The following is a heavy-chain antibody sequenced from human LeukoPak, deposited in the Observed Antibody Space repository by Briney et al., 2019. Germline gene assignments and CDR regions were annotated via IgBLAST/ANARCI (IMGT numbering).Heavy chain of an antibody. Sequence: SSETLSLTCTVSGGSISSSSYYWGWIRQPPGKGLEWIGSIYYSGSTYYNPSLKSRVTISVDTSKNQFSLKLSSVTAADTAVYYCARQSSSSWYPTPRDYYMDVWGKGTTVTVSS. D-gene: IGHD6-13*01. J-gene: IGHJ6*03. CDR2: IYYSGST. V-gene: IGHV4-39*01. CDR3: ARQSSSSWYPTPRDYYMDV. CDR1: GGSISSSSYY.